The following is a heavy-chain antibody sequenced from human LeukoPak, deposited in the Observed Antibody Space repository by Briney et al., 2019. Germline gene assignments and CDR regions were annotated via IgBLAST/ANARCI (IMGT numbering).Heavy chain of an antibody. CDR3: TADLGTTSLQDYYYYMDV. J-gene: IGHJ6*03. V-gene: IGHV3-15*01. CDR2: IKSKTDGATT. D-gene: IGHD1-7*01. CDR1: GFTYSSAW. Sequence: GGSLRLXCAASGFTYSSAWMSWVRRAPGKGLEWVGRIKSKTDGATTDYTAPVKGRFTISRDDSKNTLYLQMNSLKTEDTAVYYCTADLGTTSLQDYYYYMDVWGDGTTVTVSS.